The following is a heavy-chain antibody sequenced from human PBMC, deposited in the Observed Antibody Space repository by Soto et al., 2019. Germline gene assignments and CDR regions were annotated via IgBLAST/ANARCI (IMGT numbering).Heavy chain of an antibody. CDR2: INAGNGNT. D-gene: IGHD2-15*01. J-gene: IGHJ4*02. CDR3: ARDLGGWPDY. CDR1: GNTFTCYA. V-gene: IGHV1-3*01. Sequence: APEKVTCKASGNTFTCYALGFGRQAPGQRLEWMGWINAGNGNTKYSQKFQGRVTITRDTSASTAYMELSSLRSEDTAVYYCARDLGGWPDYWGQGTLVTVSS.